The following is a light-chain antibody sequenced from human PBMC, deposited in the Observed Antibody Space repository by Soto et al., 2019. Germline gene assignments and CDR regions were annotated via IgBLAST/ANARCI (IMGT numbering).Light chain of an antibody. J-gene: IGLJ1*01. CDR2: EVS. Sequence: QSALTQPPSASGSPGQSVTISCTGTSSDVGGYNYVSWHQQHPGKAPKLMISEVSKRPSGVPDRFSGSKSGNTASLTVSGLQAEDEADYFCSSYAGSNYVFGTGTKLTVL. CDR1: SSDVGGYNY. V-gene: IGLV2-8*01. CDR3: SSYAGSNYV.